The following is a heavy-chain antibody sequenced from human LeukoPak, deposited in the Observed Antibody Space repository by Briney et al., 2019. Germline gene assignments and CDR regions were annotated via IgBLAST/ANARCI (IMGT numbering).Heavy chain of an antibody. D-gene: IGHD4-17*01. CDR3: ARSDYGDYEGQYYFDY. J-gene: IGHJ4*02. CDR2: INHSGST. V-gene: IGHV4-34*01. Sequence: SETLSLTCAVYGGSFSGYYWSWIRQRPGKGLEWIGEINHSGSTNYNPSLKSRVTISVDTSKNQFSLKLSSVTAADTAVYYCARSDYGDYEGQYYFDYWGQGTLVTVSS. CDR1: GGSFSGYY.